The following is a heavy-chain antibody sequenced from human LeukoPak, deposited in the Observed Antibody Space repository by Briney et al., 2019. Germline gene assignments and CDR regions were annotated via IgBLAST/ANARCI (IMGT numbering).Heavy chain of an antibody. D-gene: IGHD3-9*01. V-gene: IGHV3-7*01. CDR3: ARGHWNYDILTGYSFRYFDY. CDR1: GFTFSSYW. CDR2: IEQDGSEK. J-gene: IGHJ4*02. Sequence: GGSLRLSCAASGFTFSSYWMSWVRQAPGKGLEWVANIEQDGSEKYYVDSVKGRFTISRDNAKNSLYLQMNSLRAEDTAVYYCARGHWNYDILTGYSFRYFDYWGQGTLVTVSS.